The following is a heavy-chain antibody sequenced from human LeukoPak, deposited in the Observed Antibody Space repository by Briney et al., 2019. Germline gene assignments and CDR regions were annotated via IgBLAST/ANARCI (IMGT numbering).Heavy chain of an antibody. D-gene: IGHD6-13*01. Sequence: TSETLSLTCSVSGASFSSGTYYWGWIRHPPGKGLEWLRSIYYSGSTYYNPSLKSRVTMSVDTSKNQFSLKLSSVTAADTAVYYCARDAVGIATGTRPFHYWGQGTLVTVSS. CDR3: ARDAVGIATGTRPFHY. J-gene: IGHJ4*02. CDR2: IYYSGST. V-gene: IGHV4-39*02. CDR1: GASFSSGTYY.